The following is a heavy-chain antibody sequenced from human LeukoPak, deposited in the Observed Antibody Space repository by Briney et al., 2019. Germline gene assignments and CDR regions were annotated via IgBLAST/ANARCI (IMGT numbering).Heavy chain of an antibody. CDR2: INPNSGGT. Sequence: GASVKVSCKASGYTFTGYYMHWVRQAPGQGLEGMGWINPNSGGTNYAQKFQGRVTMTRDTSISTAYMELSRLRSDDTAVYYCARDGFMVRGIIDYWGQGTLVTVSS. V-gene: IGHV1-2*02. J-gene: IGHJ4*02. D-gene: IGHD3-10*01. CDR1: GYTFTGYY. CDR3: ARDGFMVRGIIDY.